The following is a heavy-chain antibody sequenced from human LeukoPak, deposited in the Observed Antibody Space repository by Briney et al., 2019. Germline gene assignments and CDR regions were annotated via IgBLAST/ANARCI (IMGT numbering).Heavy chain of an antibody. D-gene: IGHD4-17*01. V-gene: IGHV3-64*01. Sequence: GGSLRLSCAASGFTFSSYAMHWVRQAPGKGLEYVSAISSDGGDTHYANPVKGRFTISRDNSKNTLYLQMGSPRAEDMAVYYCARGGEGFLDYWGQGTLVTVSS. J-gene: IGHJ4*02. CDR2: ISSDGGDT. CDR1: GFTFSSYA. CDR3: ARGGEGFLDY.